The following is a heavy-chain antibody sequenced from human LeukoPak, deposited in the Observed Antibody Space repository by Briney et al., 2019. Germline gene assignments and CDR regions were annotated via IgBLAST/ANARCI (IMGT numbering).Heavy chain of an antibody. J-gene: IGHJ4*02. CDR3: ARDRMGRFDY. V-gene: IGHV4-38-2*02. CDR2: IYHSGST. Sequence: SETLSLTCTVSAYSISSGYYWGWIRQPPGQGLEWIGSIYHSGSTYYKASLKSRVTISIDTSKNQFSLRLSSVTAADTAVYYCARDRMGRFDYWGQGTLVTVSS. D-gene: IGHD1-26*01. CDR1: AYSISSGYY.